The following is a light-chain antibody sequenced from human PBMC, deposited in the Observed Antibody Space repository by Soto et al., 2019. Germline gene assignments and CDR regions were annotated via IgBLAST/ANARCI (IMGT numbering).Light chain of an antibody. CDR3: SSYTSSTTWV. J-gene: IGLJ3*02. CDR2: EVT. Sequence: QSALTQPASVSGSPGQSITISCTGTSSDVGTYNYVSWYQQYPGKAPKFLIYEVTNRPSGVSNRFSGSKSGNTASLTISGLQADDEADYYCSSYTSSTTWVFGGGTKLT. V-gene: IGLV2-14*01. CDR1: SSDVGTYNY.